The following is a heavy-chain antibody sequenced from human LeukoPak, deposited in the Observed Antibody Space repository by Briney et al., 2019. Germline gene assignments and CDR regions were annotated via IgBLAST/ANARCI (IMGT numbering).Heavy chain of an antibody. Sequence: SETLSLTCTVSGGSVSSGSYYWSWIRQPPGKGLEWIGYIYYSGSTNYNPSLKSRVTISVDTSKNQFSLKLSSVTAADTAVYYCASVNIGSDWRENWFDPWGQGTLVTVSS. J-gene: IGHJ5*02. V-gene: IGHV4-61*01. CDR3: ASVNIGSDWRENWFDP. CDR1: GGSVSSGSYY. D-gene: IGHD6-19*01. CDR2: IYYSGST.